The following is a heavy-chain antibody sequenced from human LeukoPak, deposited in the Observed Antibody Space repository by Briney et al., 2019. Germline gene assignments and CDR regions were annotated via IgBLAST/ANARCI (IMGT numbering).Heavy chain of an antibody. CDR3: AHRNWNARIYFEY. CDR2: IYWADDK. CDR1: GFSPSTSAVG. J-gene: IGHJ4*02. V-gene: IGHV2-5*02. Sequence: KESGPTLLQPTQTLTLTCTFSGFSPSTSAVGVGCILHPPGKALEWLAPIYWADDKRYHPSLKSRITITNDTPKNQVALPITNSDPVDTATYYCAHRNWNARIYFEYWGQGTLVTVSS. D-gene: IGHD1-1*01.